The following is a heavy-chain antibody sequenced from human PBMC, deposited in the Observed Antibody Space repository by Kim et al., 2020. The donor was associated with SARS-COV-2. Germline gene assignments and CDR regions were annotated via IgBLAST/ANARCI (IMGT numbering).Heavy chain of an antibody. D-gene: IGHD6-13*01. V-gene: IGHV3-11*01. CDR2: ISSSGSTI. CDR3: ARDRGSSWYETRPYYYYGMDV. J-gene: IGHJ6*02. CDR1: GFTFSDYY. Sequence: GGSLRLSCAASGFTFSDYYMSWIRQAPGKGLEWVSYISSSGSTIYYADSVKGRFTISRDNAKNSLYLQMNSLRAEDTAVYYCARDRGSSWYETRPYYYYGMDVWGQGTTVTVSS.